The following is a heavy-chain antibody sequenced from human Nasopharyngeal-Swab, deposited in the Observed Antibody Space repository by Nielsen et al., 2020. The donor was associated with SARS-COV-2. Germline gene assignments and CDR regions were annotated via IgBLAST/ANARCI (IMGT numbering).Heavy chain of an antibody. Sequence: SETLSLTCTVSGGSISSYYWSRIRQPPGEGLEWIGYIYYSGSTNYNPSLKSRVTISVDTSKNQFSLKLSSVTAADTAVYYCARGRWIQLWLPYYWGQGTLVTVSS. CDR2: IYYSGST. J-gene: IGHJ4*02. CDR1: GGSISSYY. CDR3: ARGRWIQLWLPYY. V-gene: IGHV4-59*12. D-gene: IGHD5-18*01.